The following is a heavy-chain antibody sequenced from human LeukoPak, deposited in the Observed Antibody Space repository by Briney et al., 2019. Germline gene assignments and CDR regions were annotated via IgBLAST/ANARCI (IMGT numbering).Heavy chain of an antibody. D-gene: IGHD6-25*01. J-gene: IGHJ4*02. Sequence: GGSLRLSCSAPGFTFSSRWMNWVRQAPGRGLEWVATINIDGSEKHYVDSVKGRFTISRDNAKNSLYLQMNSLRAEDTAVYYCARSDRGPEYWGQGTLVTVSS. CDR1: GFTFSSRW. CDR2: INIDGSEK. V-gene: IGHV3-7*01. CDR3: ARSDRGPEY.